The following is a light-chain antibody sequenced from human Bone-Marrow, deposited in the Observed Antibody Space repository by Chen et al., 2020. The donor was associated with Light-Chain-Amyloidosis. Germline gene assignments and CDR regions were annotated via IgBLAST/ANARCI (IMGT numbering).Light chain of an antibody. Sequence: SYELTQPPSVSVSPGPTARLPCSGDDLPTKYAYLYQQKPGQAPVLVIHRDTERPSGISERFSGSSSGTTATLTISGVQAEDEADYHCQSADSSGTYEVIFGGGTKLTVL. CDR2: RDT. CDR3: QSADSSGTYEVI. J-gene: IGLJ2*01. V-gene: IGLV3-25*03. CDR1: DLPTKY.